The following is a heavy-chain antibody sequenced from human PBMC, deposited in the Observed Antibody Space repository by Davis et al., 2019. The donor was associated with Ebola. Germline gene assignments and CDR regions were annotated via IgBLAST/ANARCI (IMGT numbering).Heavy chain of an antibody. D-gene: IGHD4-23*01. V-gene: IGHV3-23*01. Sequence: GSLRLSCAASGFTFTTFDISWVRQAPGKGLEWVSSISGSGAGTYYADSVKGRFTISRDNPKNTPYLQMNSLRVDDTAIYYCAKDTVVQSLRYGFGVWGQGTTVTVSS. J-gene: IGHJ6*02. CDR2: ISGSGAGT. CDR1: GFTFTTFD. CDR3: AKDTVVQSLRYGFGV.